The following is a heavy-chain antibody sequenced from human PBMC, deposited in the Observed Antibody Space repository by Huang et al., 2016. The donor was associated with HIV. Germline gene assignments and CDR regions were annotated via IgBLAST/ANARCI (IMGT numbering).Heavy chain of an antibody. Sequence: QVQLVQSGAEVKKPGSSVKVSCKASGGTFSSFAISWVRQAPGQGLAWMGGVSPLFGATNYAQKFQGRVTITADESTSTAFMELSSLRSEDTAVYFCARDHPTSVTTFAPFQYWGQGTLVSVSS. D-gene: IGHD4-17*01. CDR3: ARDHPTSVTTFAPFQY. CDR2: VSPLFGAT. J-gene: IGHJ4*02. V-gene: IGHV1-69*13. CDR1: GGTFSSFA.